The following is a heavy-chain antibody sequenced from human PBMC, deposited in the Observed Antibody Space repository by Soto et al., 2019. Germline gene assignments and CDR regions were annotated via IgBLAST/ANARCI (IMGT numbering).Heavy chain of an antibody. Sequence: SETLSLTCTVSGGSISSYYWSWIRQPAGKGLEWIGRIYTSGSTNYNPSLKSRVTMSVDTSKNQFSLKLSSVTAADTAVYYCARDRTGGGGWATRDTYYYYGMDGWGQGTTVTVSS. V-gene: IGHV4-4*07. CDR3: ARDRTGGGGWATRDTYYYYGMDG. CDR1: GGSISSYY. J-gene: IGHJ6*02. CDR2: IYTSGST. D-gene: IGHD3-16*01.